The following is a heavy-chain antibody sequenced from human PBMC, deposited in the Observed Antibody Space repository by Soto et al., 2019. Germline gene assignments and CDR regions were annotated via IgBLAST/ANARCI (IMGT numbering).Heavy chain of an antibody. D-gene: IGHD2-15*01. J-gene: IGHJ3*02. CDR1: GGSISSGGYY. CDR3: ARDTANIVVVVAATPGAFDI. V-gene: IGHV4-31*03. Sequence: QVQLQESGPGLVKPSQTLSLTCTVSGGSISSGGYYWSWIRQHPGKGLEWIGYIYYSGSTYYNPSIKSRVTISVDTSKNQFSLKLSSVTAADTAVNYCARDTANIVVVVAATPGAFDIWGLGTMVTVSS. CDR2: IYYSGST.